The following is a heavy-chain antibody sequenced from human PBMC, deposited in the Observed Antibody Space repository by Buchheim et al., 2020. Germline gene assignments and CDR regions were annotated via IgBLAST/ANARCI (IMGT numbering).Heavy chain of an antibody. Sequence: QVQLVQSGAEVKKPGASVKVSCKASGYTFTSYYVHWVRQAPGQGLEWMGIINPGGAGTSYSQKFQGRVTMTRDTSTSTVYMELSSLRSEDTAVYYCARDRGAAAGTSPGYWGQGTL. J-gene: IGHJ4*02. V-gene: IGHV1-46*01. CDR2: INPGGAGT. CDR3: ARDRGAAAGTSPGY. CDR1: GYTFTSYY. D-gene: IGHD6-13*01.